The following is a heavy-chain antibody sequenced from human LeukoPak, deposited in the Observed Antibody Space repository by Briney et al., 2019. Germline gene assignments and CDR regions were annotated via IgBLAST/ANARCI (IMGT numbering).Heavy chain of an antibody. CDR3: AREVAEGYKNVQLTL. CDR1: GYTFTSFY. J-gene: IGHJ4*02. Sequence: ASVKVSCEASGYTFTSFYIHWVRQAPGQGLERMGIINPSGGSTSYPQKFQGRVTMTRDTSTSTVYMELSSLRSEDTAVYYCAREVAEGYKNVQLTLWGQGTLVIVSS. CDR2: INPSGGST. D-gene: IGHD5-24*01. V-gene: IGHV1-46*01.